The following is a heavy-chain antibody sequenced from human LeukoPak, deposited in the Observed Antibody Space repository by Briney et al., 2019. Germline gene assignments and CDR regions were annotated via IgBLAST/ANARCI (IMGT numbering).Heavy chain of an antibody. J-gene: IGHJ4*02. Sequence: GESLKISCKGSGYSFTSYWIGWVRQMPGKGLEWMGIIFPGDSDTRYSPSFQGLVTISADKSISTAYLQWNSLKTSDTAMYYCSRDDNWGQENFDYWGQGTLVTVSS. CDR2: IFPGDSDT. V-gene: IGHV5-51*01. CDR3: SRDDNWGQENFDY. D-gene: IGHD7-27*01. CDR1: GYSFTSYW.